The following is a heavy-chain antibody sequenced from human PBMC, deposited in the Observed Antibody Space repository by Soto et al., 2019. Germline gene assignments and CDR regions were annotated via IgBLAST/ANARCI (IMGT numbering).Heavy chain of an antibody. D-gene: IGHD6-13*01. CDR2: INPSDGTT. J-gene: IGHJ6*02. Sequence: QVQLVQSGAEVKKPGASVRVSCKASGYTFASHYIHWVRQAPGQGLEWMGKINPSDGTTTYVQKFQGKVTMTRDASTSTVYLALSSLTYEDMAVSYCATSVMAADAMDAWGQGTTVTVSS. CDR1: GYTFASHY. V-gene: IGHV1-46*03. CDR3: ATSVMAADAMDA.